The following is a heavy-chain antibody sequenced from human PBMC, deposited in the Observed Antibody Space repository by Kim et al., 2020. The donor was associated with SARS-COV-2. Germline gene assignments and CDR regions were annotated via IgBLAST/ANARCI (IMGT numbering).Heavy chain of an antibody. V-gene: IGHV3-49*03. J-gene: IGHJ4*02. CDR3: TRVVPDFWSGYPDY. D-gene: IGHD3-3*01. CDR2: IRSKAYGGTT. Sequence: GGSLRLSCTASGFTFGDYAMSWFRQAPGKGLEWVGFIRSKAYGGTTEYAASVKGRFTISRDDSKSIAYLQMNSLKTEDTAVYYCTRVVPDFWSGYPDYWGQGTLVTVSS. CDR1: GFTFGDYA.